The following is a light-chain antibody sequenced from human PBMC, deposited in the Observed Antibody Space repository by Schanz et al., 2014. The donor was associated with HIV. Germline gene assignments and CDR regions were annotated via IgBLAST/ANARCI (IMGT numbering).Light chain of an antibody. CDR3: QQSNTFPYT. V-gene: IGKV1-6*01. CDR1: QGIGND. Sequence: IQMTQSPSSLSASVGDRVTITCRASQGIGNDLGWYQQRPGKAPKLLIYAASSLQSGVPSRFSGSGSGTDFTLTISSLQPEDFATYYCQQSNTFPYTFGQGTKLEIK. CDR2: AAS. J-gene: IGKJ2*01.